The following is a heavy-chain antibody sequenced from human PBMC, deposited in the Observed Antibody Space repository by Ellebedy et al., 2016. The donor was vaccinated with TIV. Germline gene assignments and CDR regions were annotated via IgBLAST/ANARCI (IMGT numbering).Heavy chain of an antibody. Sequence: SETLSLXXSVSGGSIKNDGSYWTWLRLHPGKGLEWIGDIYYSGDTDYNPSLESRVTISVDTSKNQFSLKLNSVTAADTAVFYCARKYGSYVSNFYQMDVWGKGTTVTVSS. J-gene: IGHJ6*03. CDR3: ARKYGSYVSNFYQMDV. D-gene: IGHD3-10*02. CDR1: GGSIKNDGSY. V-gene: IGHV4-31*03. CDR2: IYYSGDT.